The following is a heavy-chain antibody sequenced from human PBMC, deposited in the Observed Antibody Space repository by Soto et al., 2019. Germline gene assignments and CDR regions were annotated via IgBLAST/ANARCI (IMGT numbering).Heavy chain of an antibody. V-gene: IGHV1-3*01. CDR3: GRDNRGYTTTWTPAH. D-gene: IGHD6-13*01. J-gene: IGHJ1*01. CDR1: GYTFNNYA. CDR2: INPANGYT. Sequence: ASVKVSCKASGYTFNNYALHWVRQAPGQRLEWLGWINPANGYTKYSQNLQDRLTISTETDASTVYMELSSLRSEDTAVYYCGRDNRGYTTTWTPAHWGPGTMVTVSS.